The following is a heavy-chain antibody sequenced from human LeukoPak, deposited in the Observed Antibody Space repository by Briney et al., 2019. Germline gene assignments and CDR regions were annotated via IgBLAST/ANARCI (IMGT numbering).Heavy chain of an antibody. CDR2: ISGSGGNT. V-gene: IGHV3-23*01. CDR1: GFTFSNAW. CDR3: AKDPDYYDSSGYWDY. J-gene: IGHJ4*02. Sequence: GSLRLSCAASGFTFSNAWMSWVRQAPGKGLEWVSAISGSGGNTYYADSVKGRFTISRDNSKNTLYLQMNSLRAEDTAVYYCAKDPDYYDSSGYWDYWGQGTLVTVSS. D-gene: IGHD3-22*01.